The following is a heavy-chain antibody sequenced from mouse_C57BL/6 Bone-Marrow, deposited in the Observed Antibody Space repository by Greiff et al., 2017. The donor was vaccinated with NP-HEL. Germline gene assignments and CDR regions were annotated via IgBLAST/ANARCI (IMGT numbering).Heavy chain of an antibody. J-gene: IGHJ1*03. Sequence: EVQLVESGGDLVKPGGSLKLSCAASGFTFSSYGMSWVRQTPDKRLEWVATISSGGSYTYYPDSVKGRFTISRDNAKNTLYLQMSSLKSEDTAMYYCARPGLLRLPWYFDVWGTGTTVTVSS. V-gene: IGHV5-6*01. CDR2: ISSGGSYT. CDR1: GFTFSSYG. CDR3: ARPGLLRLPWYFDV. D-gene: IGHD2-3*01.